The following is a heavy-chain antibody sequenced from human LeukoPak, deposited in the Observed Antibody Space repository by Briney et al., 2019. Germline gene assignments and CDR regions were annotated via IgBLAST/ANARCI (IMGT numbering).Heavy chain of an antibody. CDR2: IWYDGSNK. V-gene: IGHV3-33*01. J-gene: IGHJ4*02. CDR3: GRELPPVVKFYFDY. Sequence: PGRSLRLSCAASGFTFSNSGMHWVRQAPGKGLEWVAVIWYDGSNKYYADSVKGRFTISRDNSKNTLYLQMNSLRAEDTAVYYCGRELPPVVKFYFDYWGQGTLVTVSS. CDR1: GFTFSNSG. D-gene: IGHD3-22*01.